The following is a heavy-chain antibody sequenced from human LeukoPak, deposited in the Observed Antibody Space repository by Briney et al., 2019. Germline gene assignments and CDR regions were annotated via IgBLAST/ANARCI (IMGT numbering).Heavy chain of an antibody. CDR2: IIPILGIA. CDR3: ARGGSGMPWFDP. V-gene: IGHV1-69*04. D-gene: IGHD3-10*01. Sequence: GASVKVSCKASVGTFGSYAISWVRQAPGQGLEWMGRIIPILGIANYAQKFQGRVTITADKSTSTAYMELSSLRSEDTAVYYCARGGSGMPWFDPWGQGTLVTVSS. J-gene: IGHJ5*02. CDR1: VGTFGSYA.